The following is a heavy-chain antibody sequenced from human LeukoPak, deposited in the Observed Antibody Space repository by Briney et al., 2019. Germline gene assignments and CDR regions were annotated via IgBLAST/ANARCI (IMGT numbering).Heavy chain of an antibody. CDR3: ARKENVYYYFDY. CDR1: GGSISSGGYY. Sequence: SQTLSLTCTVSGGSISSGGYYWNWFRQHPGKGLEWIGYIYHSGTTYYNPSLQSRVTMSVDTSKNQFSLKLSSVTAVDTAVYYCARKENVYYYFDYWGQGTLVTVSS. V-gene: IGHV4-31*03. J-gene: IGHJ4*02. D-gene: IGHD3-10*01. CDR2: IYHSGTT.